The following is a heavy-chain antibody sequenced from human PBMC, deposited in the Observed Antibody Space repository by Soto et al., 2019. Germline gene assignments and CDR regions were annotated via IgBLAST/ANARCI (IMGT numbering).Heavy chain of an antibody. V-gene: IGHV4-61*01. Sequence: SETLSLTCTVSGGSVSSGSYYWSWIRQPPGKGLEWIGYIYYSGSTNYNPSLKSRVTISVDTSKNQFSLKLSSVTAADTAVYSCARDITGTTIFFDPWGQGTLVTVSS. J-gene: IGHJ5*02. CDR3: ARDITGTTIFFDP. CDR1: GGSVSSGSYY. CDR2: IYYSGST. D-gene: IGHD1-20*01.